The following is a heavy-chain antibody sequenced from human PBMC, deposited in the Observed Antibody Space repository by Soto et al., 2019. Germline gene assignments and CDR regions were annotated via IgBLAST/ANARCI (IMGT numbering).Heavy chain of an antibody. CDR1: GGSISSGGYY. Sequence: SETLSLTCTVSGGSISSGGYYWSWIRQHPGKGLEWIGYIYYSGSTNYNPSLKSRVTISVDTSKNQFSLKLSSVTAADTAVYYCARHVYCSGGSCYSDAFDIWGQGTMVTVSS. CDR2: IYYSGST. CDR3: ARHVYCSGGSCYSDAFDI. D-gene: IGHD2-15*01. J-gene: IGHJ3*02. V-gene: IGHV4-61*08.